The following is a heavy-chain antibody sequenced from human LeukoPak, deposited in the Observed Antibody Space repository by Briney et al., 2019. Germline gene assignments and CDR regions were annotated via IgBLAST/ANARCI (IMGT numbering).Heavy chain of an antibody. D-gene: IGHD3-10*01. J-gene: IGHJ4*02. Sequence: PGGSLRLSCAASGFTFSSYAMSWVRQAPGKGLEWVSAISGSGGSTYYADSVKGRFTIPRDNSKNTLYLQMNSLRAEDTAVYYCARDGDRLYYFDYWGQGTLVTVSS. CDR1: GFTFSSYA. CDR3: ARDGDRLYYFDY. V-gene: IGHV3-23*01. CDR2: ISGSGGST.